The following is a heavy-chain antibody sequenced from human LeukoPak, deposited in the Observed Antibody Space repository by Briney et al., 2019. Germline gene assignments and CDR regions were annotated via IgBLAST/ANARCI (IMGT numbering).Heavy chain of an antibody. CDR2: ISWDGGIT. CDR1: GFTFHHYS. D-gene: IGHD5-12*01. V-gene: IGHV3-43*01. CDR3: AKDSNTGGYSFGS. J-gene: IGHJ4*02. Sequence: GGSLRLSCAASGFTFHHYSMHWVRQPPGKGLEWVSLISWDGGITCYADSVRGRFTISRGNGKNSLSLEMNSLRTEDTALYYCAKDSNTGGYSFGSWGQGTLVTVTS.